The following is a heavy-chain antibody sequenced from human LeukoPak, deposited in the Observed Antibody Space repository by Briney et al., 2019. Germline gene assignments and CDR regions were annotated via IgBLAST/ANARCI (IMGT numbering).Heavy chain of an antibody. D-gene: IGHD5-12*01. CDR2: IYYSGST. Sequence: PSQTLSLTCNVSGDSISSGDYYWSWIRQHPGKGLERIGYIYYSGSTYYNPSLKSRLTISVDTSKNQFSLELSSVTAADTAVYYCARVDDSGYGKFDPWGQGTLVTVSS. CDR1: GDSISSGDYY. V-gene: IGHV4-31*03. CDR3: ARVDDSGYGKFDP. J-gene: IGHJ5*02.